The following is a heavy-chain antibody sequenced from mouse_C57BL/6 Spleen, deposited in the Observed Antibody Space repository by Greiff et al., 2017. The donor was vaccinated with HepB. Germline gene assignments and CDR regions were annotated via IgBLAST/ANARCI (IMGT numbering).Heavy chain of an antibody. CDR1: GYTFTSYW. Sequence: QVQLQQPGAELVKPGASVKVSCKASGYTFTSYWMHWVKQRPGQGLEWIGVINPGSGGTNYNEKFKGKATLTADKSSSTAYMQLSSLTSEDSAVYFCARSVGYYFDYWGQGTTLTVSS. CDR2: INPGSGGT. V-gene: IGHV1-53*01. D-gene: IGHD3-3*01. J-gene: IGHJ2*01. CDR3: ARSVGYYFDY.